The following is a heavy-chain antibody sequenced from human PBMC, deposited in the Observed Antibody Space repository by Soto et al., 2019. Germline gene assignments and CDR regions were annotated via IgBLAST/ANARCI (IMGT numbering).Heavy chain of an antibody. J-gene: IGHJ3*02. Sequence: EVQLVESGGGLVQPGGSLRLSCVASEFTFSRYSMNWVRQAPGKGLEWISYISDRNICYADSVRGRFTISRDNAKNALYLQMNSRRAEDTAVYHRVRDHLYAFEIWGRGPMVTVSS. CDR1: EFTFSRYS. CDR3: VRDHLYAFEI. V-gene: IGHV3-48*01. CDR2: ISDRNI. D-gene: IGHD3-3*02.